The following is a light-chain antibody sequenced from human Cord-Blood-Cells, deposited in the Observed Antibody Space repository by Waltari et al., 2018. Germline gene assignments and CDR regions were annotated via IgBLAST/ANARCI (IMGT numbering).Light chain of an antibody. Sequence: QSALTQPASVSGSPGKSITISCTGTSSDVGGYNYVSWYQQHPGKAPKLMIYDVSNRPSGVSNRVSGSKSGNTASLTISGLQAEDEADYYCSSYTSSSTWVFGGGTKLTVL. CDR2: DVS. CDR3: SSYTSSSTWV. J-gene: IGLJ3*02. V-gene: IGLV2-14*01. CDR1: SSDVGGYNY.